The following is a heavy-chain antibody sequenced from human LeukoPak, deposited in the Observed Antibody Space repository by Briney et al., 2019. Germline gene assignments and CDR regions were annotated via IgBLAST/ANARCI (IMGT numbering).Heavy chain of an antibody. D-gene: IGHD3-10*01. CDR2: ISASGGST. Sequence: PGGSLRLSCAASGFTFSSYAMSWVRQAAGKGMEWVSAISASGGSTSYPDSVKGRFTISRDNSKTTLYLQMNSLRAEDTAVYFCAKDLSGSGAYYNSAFDTWGRGTTVTVSS. CDR1: GFTFSSYA. CDR3: AKDLSGSGAYYNSAFDT. V-gene: IGHV3-23*01. J-gene: IGHJ3*02.